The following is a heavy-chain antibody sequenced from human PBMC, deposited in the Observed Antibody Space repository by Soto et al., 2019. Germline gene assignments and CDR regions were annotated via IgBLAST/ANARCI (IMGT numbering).Heavy chain of an antibody. Sequence: GGSLRLSCAASGFTFSSYGMHWVRQAPGKGLEWVAVITYDGSNKYYADSVKGRFTISRDNSKNTLYLQMSSLRAEDTAVYYCAKKLPTAGTFDYWGQGALVTVSS. CDR2: ITYDGSNK. D-gene: IGHD6-13*01. CDR3: AKKLPTAGTFDY. J-gene: IGHJ4*02. V-gene: IGHV3-30*18. CDR1: GFTFSSYG.